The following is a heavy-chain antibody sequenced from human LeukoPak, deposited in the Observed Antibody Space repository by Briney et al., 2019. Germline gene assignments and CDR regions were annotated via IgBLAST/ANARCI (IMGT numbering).Heavy chain of an antibody. V-gene: IGHV4-31*03. Sequence: PSETLSLTCTVSGGSISSGGYYWSWIRQHPGKGLEWIGYIYYGGSTYYNPSLKSRVTISVDTSKNQFSLKLSSVTAADTAVYYCARVWFGETPILYGMDVWGQGTTVTVSS. CDR1: GGSISSGGYY. J-gene: IGHJ6*02. CDR2: IYYGGST. CDR3: ARVWFGETPILYGMDV. D-gene: IGHD3-10*01.